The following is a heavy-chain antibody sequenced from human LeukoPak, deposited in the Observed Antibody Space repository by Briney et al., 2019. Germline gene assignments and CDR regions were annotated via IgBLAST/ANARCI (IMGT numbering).Heavy chain of an antibody. CDR3: ARGSYGHIDH. J-gene: IGHJ4*02. CDR2: FYISENT. V-gene: IGHV4-4*07. Sequence: SETLSLTCSVSDDSITSYYWMWIRQPAGKGLEWIGRFYISENTKQYRPSLQTRVTVSPDTSKNQFSLKLNSLTAADTAVYYCARGSYGHIDHWGQGILVTVSS. CDR1: DDSITSYY. D-gene: IGHD3-16*01.